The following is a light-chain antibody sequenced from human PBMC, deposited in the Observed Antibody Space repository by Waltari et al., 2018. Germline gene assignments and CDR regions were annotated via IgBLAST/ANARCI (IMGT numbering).Light chain of an antibody. V-gene: IGLV8-61*01. Sequence: QTVLTQEPSLPVSPGGTVTLTFALSSGSVSSTSSPTWYPRTRGRTPRTLVYKGNGRSSGVPYRLSGSILGNKAALTITGAQADDESDYYCSMYMGSGIWVFGGGTKLTVL. CDR1: SGSVSSTSS. J-gene: IGLJ3*02. CDR3: SMYMGSGIWV. CDR2: KGN.